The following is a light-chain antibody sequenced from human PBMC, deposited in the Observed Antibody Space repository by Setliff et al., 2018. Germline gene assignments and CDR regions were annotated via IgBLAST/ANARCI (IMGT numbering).Light chain of an antibody. V-gene: IGLV2-14*03. J-gene: IGLJ2*01. CDR1: SSDVGGYNY. Sequence: QSALTQPAAVSGSPGQSITISCAGTSSDVGGYNYVSWYQQHTGKAPKLMIYEVTKRPSGVSDRFSGSKSGNTASLTISGLQAEDEADYYCLSYTSETTHALFAGWTKATV. CDR3: LSYTSETTHAL. CDR2: EVT.